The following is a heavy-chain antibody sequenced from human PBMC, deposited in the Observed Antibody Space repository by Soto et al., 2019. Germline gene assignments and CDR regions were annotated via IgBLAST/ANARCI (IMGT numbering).Heavy chain of an antibody. J-gene: IGHJ4*02. V-gene: IGHV3-48*03. D-gene: IGHD2-2*01. CDR3: ARRKSVPAAWAFYFDY. CDR2: ITAGGGTI. CDR1: GFAFSSYE. Sequence: GGSLRLSCAASGFAFSSYEMNWVRQAPGKGLEWLSYITAGGGTIYYADSAKGRFTISRDNAKNSLYLQMNSLRAEDTAVYYCARRKSVPAAWAFYFDYWGQGALVTVSS.